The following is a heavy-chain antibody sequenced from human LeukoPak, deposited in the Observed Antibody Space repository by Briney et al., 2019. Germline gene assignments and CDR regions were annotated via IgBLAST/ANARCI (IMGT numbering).Heavy chain of an antibody. D-gene: IGHD4-23*01. J-gene: IGHJ4*02. CDR1: GGSISSGDYY. Sequence: PSETLSLTCTVSGGSISSGDYYWSWIRQPPGKGLEWIGYIYYSGSTYYNPSLKSRVTISVDTSKNQFSLKLSSVTAADTAVYYSARGNGGPLPHVYYFDYWGQGTLVTVSS. CDR2: IYYSGST. CDR3: ARGNGGPLPHVYYFDY. V-gene: IGHV4-30-4*01.